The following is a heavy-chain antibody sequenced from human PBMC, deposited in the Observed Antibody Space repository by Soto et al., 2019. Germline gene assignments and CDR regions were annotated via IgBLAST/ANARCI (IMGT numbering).Heavy chain of an antibody. CDR2: ISAYNGNT. D-gene: IGHD2-2*03. V-gene: IGHV1-18*01. CDR1: GYTFTSYG. CDR3: ASPRGGYCSSTRGFSDAFDI. Sequence: QVQLVQSGAEVKKPGASVKVSCKASGYTFTSYGISWVRQAPGQGLEWMGWISAYNGNTNYAQKLQGRVTMTRDTSTSTAYMERRSLRSDDTAVYDCASPRGGYCSSTRGFSDAFDIWGQGTMVTVSS. J-gene: IGHJ3*02.